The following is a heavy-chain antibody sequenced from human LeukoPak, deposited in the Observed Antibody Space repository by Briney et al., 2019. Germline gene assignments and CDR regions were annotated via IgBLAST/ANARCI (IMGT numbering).Heavy chain of an antibody. J-gene: IGHJ5*02. CDR2: IYTGGST. CDR3: ARVYSNFWFDR. CDR1: GITVSSNY. V-gene: IGHV3-66*01. Sequence: SMRLSCQASGITVSSNYMIWVRQAPGKWLEWVSVIYTGGSTHNADSVKGRFTITRENSKTTLSLQMSSLRAEDTVVYYCARVYSNFWFDRWGQGTLVTVSS. D-gene: IGHD4-11*01.